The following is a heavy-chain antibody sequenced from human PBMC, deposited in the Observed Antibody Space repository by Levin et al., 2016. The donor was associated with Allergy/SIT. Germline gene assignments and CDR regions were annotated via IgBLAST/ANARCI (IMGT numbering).Heavy chain of an antibody. J-gene: IGHJ3*02. V-gene: IGHV3-11*05. CDR2: ISSSSSYT. Sequence: WIRQPPGKGLEWVSYISSSSSYTNYADSVKGRFTISRDNAKNSLYLQMNSLRAEDTAVYYCARGVVPAANGDAFDIWGQGTMVTVSS. D-gene: IGHD2-2*01. CDR3: ARGVVPAANGDAFDI.